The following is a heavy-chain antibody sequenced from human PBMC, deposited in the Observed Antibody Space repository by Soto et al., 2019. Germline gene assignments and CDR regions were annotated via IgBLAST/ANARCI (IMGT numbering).Heavy chain of an antibody. J-gene: IGHJ6*02. CDR2: ISAYNGNT. V-gene: IGHV1-18*01. Sequence: ASVKVSCKASGYTFTSYGISWVRQAPGQGLEWMGWISAYNGNTNYAQKLQGRVTMTTDTSTSTAYMELRSLRSDDTAVYYCARDCFLRCSSTSCYSCGGYYYYGMDVWGQGTTVTVSS. D-gene: IGHD2-2*02. CDR3: ARDCFLRCSSTSCYSCGGYYYYGMDV. CDR1: GYTFTSYG.